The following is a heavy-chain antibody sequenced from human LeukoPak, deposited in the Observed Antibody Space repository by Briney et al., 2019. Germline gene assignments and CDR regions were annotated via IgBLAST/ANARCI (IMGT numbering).Heavy chain of an antibody. V-gene: IGHV1-58*01. J-gene: IGHJ6*02. Sequence: ASVKVSCKASGFTFATSAVQWVRQARGQRLEWMGWIVVASVNTNYAQRFQERVTITRDMSTSTAYMELSSLRSEDTAVYYCAATSTVTTGSTYYGMDVWGQGTTVTVSS. CDR3: AATSTVTTGSTYYGMDV. CDR2: IVVASVNT. D-gene: IGHD4-17*01. CDR1: GFTFATSA.